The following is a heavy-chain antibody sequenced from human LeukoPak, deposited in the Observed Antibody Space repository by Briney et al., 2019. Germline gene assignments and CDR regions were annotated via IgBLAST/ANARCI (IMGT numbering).Heavy chain of an antibody. CDR2: IYSGGST. J-gene: IGHJ4*02. CDR1: GFTVSSNY. D-gene: IGHD5-12*01. V-gene: IGHV3-53*04. CDR3: GKGFVQGQGGYRGWLGYFGH. Sequence: GGSLRLSCAASGFTVSSNYMSWARQAPGKGLEWVSVIYSGGSTYYADSVKGRFTISRHNSKNTLYLQMNSLRAEDTAVYYCGKGFVQGQGGYRGWLGYFGHWGQGNPVHRL.